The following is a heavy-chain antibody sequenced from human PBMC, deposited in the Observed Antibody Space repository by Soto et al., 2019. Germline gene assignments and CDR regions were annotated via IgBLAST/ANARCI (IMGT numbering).Heavy chain of an antibody. Sequence: QVQLQESGPGLVKPSETLSLTCTVSGGSISSYYWSWIRQPPGKGLEWIGYIYYSGSTNYNPSLKSRVTISVDTSKNQFSLKLSSVTAADTAVYYCARKGGPSYYYDSSGYSPYNWFDPWGQGTLVTVSS. J-gene: IGHJ5*02. CDR1: GGSISSYY. CDR3: ARKGGPSYYYDSSGYSPYNWFDP. CDR2: IYYSGST. D-gene: IGHD3-22*01. V-gene: IGHV4-59*01.